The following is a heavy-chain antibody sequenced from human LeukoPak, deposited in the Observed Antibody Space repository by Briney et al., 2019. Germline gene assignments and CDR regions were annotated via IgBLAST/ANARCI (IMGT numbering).Heavy chain of an antibody. V-gene: IGHV1-69*04. CDR2: IIPILGIA. D-gene: IGHD1-1*01. CDR3: ARESGRNGDYPDY. J-gene: IGHJ4*02. CDR1: GGTFSSYA. Sequence: SVKVSCKASGGTFSSYAISWVRQPPGQGLEWMGRIIPILGIANYAQKFQGRVTITADKSTSTAYMELSSLRSEDTAVYYCARESGRNGDYPDYWGQGTLVTVSS.